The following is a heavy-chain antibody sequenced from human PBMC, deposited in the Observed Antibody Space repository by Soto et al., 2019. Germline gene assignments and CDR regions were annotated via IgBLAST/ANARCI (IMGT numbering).Heavy chain of an antibody. CDR1: GFTFSSSG. Sequence: EVQLLESGGGFVQPGGSLRLACAASGFTFSSSGMSWVRQAPGKGLEWVSAIAGGDRSTYYADSVKGRFTISRDHSKNTLFLQMNSLRVEDTAVFYCAEDTTSPDRTPAEMRGPGTLVTVSS. CDR3: AEDTTSPDRTPAEM. CDR2: IAGGDRST. J-gene: IGHJ4*02. V-gene: IGHV3-23*01. D-gene: IGHD1-1*01.